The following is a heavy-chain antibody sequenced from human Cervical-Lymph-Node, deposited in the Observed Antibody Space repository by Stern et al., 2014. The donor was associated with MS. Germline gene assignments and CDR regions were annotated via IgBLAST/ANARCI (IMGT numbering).Heavy chain of an antibody. Sequence: QLVQSGPEVKKPGTSVKVSCKASGFTFTSSAMQWVRQARGQRLEWIGWIVVGSGNTNYAQKFQDRVTITSDTSPSTAYMEMSSLRSEDTAVYYCAVRYKWNYPQDNWGQGTLVTVSS. V-gene: IGHV1-58*02. J-gene: IGHJ4*02. CDR2: IVVGSGNT. CDR1: GFTFTSSA. CDR3: AVRYKWNYPQDN. D-gene: IGHD1-7*01.